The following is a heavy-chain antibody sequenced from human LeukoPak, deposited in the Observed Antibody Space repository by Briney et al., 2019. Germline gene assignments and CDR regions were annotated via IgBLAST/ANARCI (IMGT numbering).Heavy chain of an antibody. CDR3: ARQKWYSSGWYGGFDM. Sequence: GESLKISCKGFGYSFTRNWIGWVRQMPGKGLEWMGIIYPGDSDTRYSPSFQGQVTISADKSINTAYLQWSSLKASDTAMYYCARQKWYSSGWYGGFDMWGQGTMVTVSS. V-gene: IGHV5-51*01. CDR1: GYSFTRNW. J-gene: IGHJ3*02. CDR2: IYPGDSDT. D-gene: IGHD6-19*01.